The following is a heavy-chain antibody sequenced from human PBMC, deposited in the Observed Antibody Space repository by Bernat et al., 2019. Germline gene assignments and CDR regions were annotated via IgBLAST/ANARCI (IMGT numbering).Heavy chain of an antibody. CDR3: ARAAGHYYDSSGYYYFLYFDY. D-gene: IGHD3-22*01. J-gene: IGHJ4*02. Sequence: QVQLVQSGAEVKKPGASVKVSCKASGYTFTSYAMHWVRQAPGQRLEWMGWINAGNGNTKYSQKFQGRVTITRDTSASTAYMELSSLRSKDTAVYYCARAAGHYYDSSGYYYFLYFDYWGQGTLVTVSS. CDR1: GYTFTSYA. CDR2: INAGNGNT. V-gene: IGHV1-3*01.